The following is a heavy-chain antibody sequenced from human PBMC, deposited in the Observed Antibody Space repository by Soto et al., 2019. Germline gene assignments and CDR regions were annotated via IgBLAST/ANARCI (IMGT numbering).Heavy chain of an antibody. CDR2: ISYDGSNK. J-gene: IGHJ6*02. V-gene: IGHV3-30*18. D-gene: IGHD3-22*01. Sequence: GGSLRLSCAASGFTFSSYGMHWARQAPGKGLEWVAVISYDGSNKYYADSVKGRFTISRGNSKNTLYLQMNSLRAEDTAVYYCAKVRWALYYYYGMDVWGQGTTVTVSS. CDR1: GFTFSSYG. CDR3: AKVRWALYYYYGMDV.